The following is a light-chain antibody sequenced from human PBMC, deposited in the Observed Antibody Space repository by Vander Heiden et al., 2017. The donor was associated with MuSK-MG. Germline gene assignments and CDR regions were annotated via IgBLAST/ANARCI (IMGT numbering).Light chain of an antibody. V-gene: IGKV3-15*01. Sequence: EIVMTQSPATLSVSPGERATLSCRASQSVSSNLAWYQQKPGQAPRLLIYGASTRATGIPARFSGSGSGTEFTLTISSLQSEDFAVYYRQQYNNWPPRTFGPGTKVEIK. CDR1: QSVSSN. CDR3: QQYNNWPPRT. CDR2: GAS. J-gene: IGKJ1*01.